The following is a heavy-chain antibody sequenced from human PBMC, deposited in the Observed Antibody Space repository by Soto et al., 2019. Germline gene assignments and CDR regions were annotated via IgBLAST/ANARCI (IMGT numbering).Heavy chain of an antibody. J-gene: IGHJ6*02. CDR1: GFTFSAYD. CDR3: ARAYSGRLPRRADYYFAMDV. Sequence: EVQLVESGGGVVQPGESLRLSCAASGFTFSAYDMHWVRQTTGKGLEWVSAIGAADYPYYLGSVKGRFTISRENAKNSLYLQMNSLRAEDTAVYYCARAYSGRLPRRADYYFAMDVWGQGTTVTASS. D-gene: IGHD2-15*01. CDR2: IGAADYP. V-gene: IGHV3-13*05.